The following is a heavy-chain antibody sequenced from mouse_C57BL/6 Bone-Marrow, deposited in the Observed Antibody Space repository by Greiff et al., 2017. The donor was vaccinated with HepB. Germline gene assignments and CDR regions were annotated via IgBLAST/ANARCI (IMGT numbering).Heavy chain of an antibody. V-gene: IGHV3-6*01. J-gene: IGHJ3*01. Sequence: EVQLQQSGPGLVKPSQSLSHTCSVTGYSITSGYYWNWIRQFPGNKLEWMGYISYDGSNNYNPSLKNRISITRDTSKNQFFLKLNSVTTEDTATYYCAREGFSFAYWGQGTLVTVSA. CDR1: GYSITSGYY. CDR3: AREGFSFAY. CDR2: ISYDGSN.